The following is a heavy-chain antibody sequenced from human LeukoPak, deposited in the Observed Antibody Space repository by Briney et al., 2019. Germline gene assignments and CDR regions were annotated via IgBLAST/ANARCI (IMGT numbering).Heavy chain of an antibody. Sequence: SETLSLTCAVYGGSFSDYSWTWIRQPPGKGLQWIGEINHSGGTNHNPSLMSRVIMSVDTSKNQFSLKLSSVTAADTAVYYCAREQVAGSNFDYWGQGTLVTVSS. D-gene: IGHD6-19*01. CDR1: GGSFSDYS. CDR3: AREQVAGSNFDY. J-gene: IGHJ4*02. V-gene: IGHV4-34*01. CDR2: INHSGGT.